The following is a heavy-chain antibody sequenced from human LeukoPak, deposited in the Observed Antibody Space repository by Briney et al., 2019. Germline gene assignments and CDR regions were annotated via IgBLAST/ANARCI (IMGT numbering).Heavy chain of an antibody. Sequence: GESLRISCKGSGYSLTSYWISWVRQMPGKGLEWMGRIDPSDSYTNYSPSFQGHVTISTDKSISTAYLQWSSLKASDTAMYYCARRGSSSWYWFDPWGQGTLVTVSS. D-gene: IGHD6-13*01. J-gene: IGHJ5*02. CDR1: GYSLTSYW. V-gene: IGHV5-10-1*01. CDR3: ARRGSSSWYWFDP. CDR2: IDPSDSYT.